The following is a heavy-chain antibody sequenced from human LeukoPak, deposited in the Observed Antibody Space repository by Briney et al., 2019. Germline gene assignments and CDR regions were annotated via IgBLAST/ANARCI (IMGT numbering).Heavy chain of an antibody. Sequence: SQTLSLTCTVSNGSISSGGYYWSWIRHHPGKGQEWIGYIYYSGSTYYNPSLKSRVTISVDTSKNQFSLKMSSVTAADTAVYYCARSDGYNGDYWGQGTLVTVSS. J-gene: IGHJ4*02. CDR2: IYYSGST. V-gene: IGHV4-31*03. CDR1: NGSISSGGYY. D-gene: IGHD5-24*01. CDR3: ARSDGYNGDY.